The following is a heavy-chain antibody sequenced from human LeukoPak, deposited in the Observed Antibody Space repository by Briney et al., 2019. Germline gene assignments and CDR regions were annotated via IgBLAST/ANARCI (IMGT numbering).Heavy chain of an antibody. CDR2: ISSSSSYI. CDR3: ARAGQWLVRLFDY. J-gene: IGHJ4*02. Sequence: PGGSLRLSCAASGFTFSSYSMTWVRQAPGKGLEWVSSISSSSSYIYYADSVKGRFTISRDNAKNSLYLQMNSLRAGDTAVYYCARAGQWLVRLFDYWGQGTLVTVSS. V-gene: IGHV3-21*01. CDR1: GFTFSSYS. D-gene: IGHD6-19*01.